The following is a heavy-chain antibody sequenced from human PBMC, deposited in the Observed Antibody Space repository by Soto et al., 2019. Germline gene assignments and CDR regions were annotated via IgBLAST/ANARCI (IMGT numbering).Heavy chain of an antibody. V-gene: IGHV3-30*04. J-gene: IGHJ4*02. CDR1: GFMFSRYA. CDR2: ISKDGSVI. Sequence: QVQLVESGGGVVPPGRSLRLSCAASGFMFSRYAMHWVRQAPGKGLKWVAVISKDGSVIYYADSVKGRFTISRDKSKNMVYLQLNNLRDEDTAVFYCVRSRSGAVPDSFAYWGQGTLVTVAS. CDR3: VRSRSGAVPDSFAY. D-gene: IGHD3-3*01.